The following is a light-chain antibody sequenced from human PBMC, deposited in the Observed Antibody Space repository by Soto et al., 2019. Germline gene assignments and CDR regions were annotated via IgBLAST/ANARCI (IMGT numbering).Light chain of an antibody. CDR2: AAS. CDR3: QQLNSYPHT. V-gene: IGKV1-9*01. Sequence: DIQLTQSPSFLSASVGDRVTITCRASQGISSYLAWYQQKPGKAPKLLIYAASTLPSGIPSRFSGSGSGTEFTLTISNLQPEDFATYYCQQLNSYPHTFGQGTKLEIK. J-gene: IGKJ2*01. CDR1: QGISSY.